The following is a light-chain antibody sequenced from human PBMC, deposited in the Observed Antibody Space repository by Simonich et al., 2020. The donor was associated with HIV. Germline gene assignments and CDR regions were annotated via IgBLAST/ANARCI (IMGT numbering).Light chain of an antibody. J-gene: IGKJ4*01. CDR3: QQYYSTPLT. CDR1: QSVLSSSNNKNY. CDR2: WAS. V-gene: IGKV4-1*01. Sequence: DIVMTQSPDSLTVSLGERATINCKSSQSVLSSSNNKNYLTWYQQKPGQPPKLLIYWASTRESGVPDRFIGSGSGTDFTLTITSLQAEDVAVYFCQQYYSTPLTFGGGTKVEIK.